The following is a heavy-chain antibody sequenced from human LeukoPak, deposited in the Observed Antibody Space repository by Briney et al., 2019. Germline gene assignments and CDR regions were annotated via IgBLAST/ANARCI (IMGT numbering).Heavy chain of an antibody. J-gene: IGHJ5*02. CDR3: ARGGGYYYDSSGLAWFDP. D-gene: IGHD3-22*01. Sequence: GGSLRLSCVASGFTFSSYWMSWVRQAPGKGLEWVANIKQDGSEKYYVDSVKGRFTISRDNAKNSLYLQMNSLRAEDTAVYYCARGGGYYYDSSGLAWFDPWGQGTLVTVSS. CDR2: IKQDGSEK. V-gene: IGHV3-7*01. CDR1: GFTFSSYW.